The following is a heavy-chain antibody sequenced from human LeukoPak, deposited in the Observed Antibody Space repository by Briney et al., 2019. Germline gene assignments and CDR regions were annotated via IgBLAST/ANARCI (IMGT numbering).Heavy chain of an antibody. Sequence: SETLSLTCTVSGGSITSSTYYWGWIRQPPGRGLEWIGSIYYSGSGSTYYNPSLQSRVTISVDTSKNQLSLKLSSVTAADTTVYYCARRFISGWYGTGFGYWGQGNLVTVS. J-gene: IGHJ4*02. CDR2: IYYSGSGST. CDR3: ARRFISGWYGTGFGY. V-gene: IGHV4-39*01. D-gene: IGHD6-19*01. CDR1: GGSITSSTYY.